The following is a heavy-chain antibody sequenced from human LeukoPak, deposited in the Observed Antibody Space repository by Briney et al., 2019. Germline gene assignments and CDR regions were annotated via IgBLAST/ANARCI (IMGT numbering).Heavy chain of an antibody. CDR3: ARQTPETLDY. CDR2: IYHSGST. V-gene: IGHV4-38-2*01. Sequence: SETLSLTCAVSGYSISSGHYWGWIRQPPGKGLEWIGSIYHSGSTYYNPSLKSRVTISVDTSKNQFSLKLSSVTAADTAVYYCARQTPETLDYWGQGTLVTVSS. CDR1: GYSISSGHY. J-gene: IGHJ4*02.